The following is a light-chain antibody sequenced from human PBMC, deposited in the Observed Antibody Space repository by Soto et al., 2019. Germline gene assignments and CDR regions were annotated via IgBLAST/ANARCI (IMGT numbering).Light chain of an antibody. V-gene: IGKV3-20*01. CDR1: QSVGATY. CDR3: QQYGTSPRT. Sequence: EVVLTQSPGTLCLSPGETATLSCRASQSVGATYLAWYQQRPGQAPRLLIYGASTRATGIPARFSGSGSGTDFTLTISRLEPEDFAVYYCQQYGTSPRTFGQGTKVDIK. CDR2: GAS. J-gene: IGKJ1*01.